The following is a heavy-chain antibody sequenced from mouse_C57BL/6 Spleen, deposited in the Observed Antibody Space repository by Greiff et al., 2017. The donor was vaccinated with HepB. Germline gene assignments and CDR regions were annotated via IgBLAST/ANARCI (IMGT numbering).Heavy chain of an antibody. V-gene: IGHV5-9*01. CDR1: GFTFSSYT. D-gene: IGHD4-1*01. J-gene: IGHJ2*01. CDR3: ARGDNWDGDFDY. CDR2: ISGGGGNT. Sequence: EVKLVESGGGLVKPGGSLKLSCAASGFTFSSYTMSWVRQTPEKRLEWVATISGGGGNTYYPDSVKGRFTISRDNAKNTLYLQMSSLRSEDTALYYCARGDNWDGDFDYWGQGTTLTVSS.